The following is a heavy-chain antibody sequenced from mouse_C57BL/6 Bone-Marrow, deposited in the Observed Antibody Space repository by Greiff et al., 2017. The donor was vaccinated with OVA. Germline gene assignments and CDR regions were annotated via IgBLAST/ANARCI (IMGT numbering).Heavy chain of an antibody. V-gene: IGHV1-76*01. D-gene: IGHD4-1*01. CDR1: GYTFTDYY. CDR2: IYPGSGNT. J-gene: IGHJ2*01. CDR3: ARSRLGYYFDY. Sequence: VQLQQSGAELVRPGASVKLSCKASGYTFTDYYINWVKQRPGQGLEWIARIYPGSGNTYYNEKFKGKATLTAEKSSSTAYMQLSSLTSEDSAVYFCARSRLGYYFDYWGQGTTLTVSS.